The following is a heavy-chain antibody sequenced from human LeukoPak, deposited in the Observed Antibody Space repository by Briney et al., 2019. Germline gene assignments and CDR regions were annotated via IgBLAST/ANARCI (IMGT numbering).Heavy chain of an antibody. CDR1: GFTFSSYG. CDR3: ARDDTTGYYYMDV. V-gene: IGHV3-33*01. D-gene: IGHD3-9*01. J-gene: IGHJ6*03. Sequence: PGRSLRLSCAASGFTFSSYGMHWVRQAPGKGLEWVAVIRYDGSNTYYVDSVKGRFTISRDNSKNTLYLQLNRLRAEDRAVFYCARDDTTGYYYMDVWGKGTTVTVSS. CDR2: IRYDGSNT.